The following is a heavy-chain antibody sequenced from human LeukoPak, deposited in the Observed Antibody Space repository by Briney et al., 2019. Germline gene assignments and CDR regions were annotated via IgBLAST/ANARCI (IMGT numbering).Heavy chain of an antibody. J-gene: IGHJ3*02. D-gene: IGHD3-22*01. CDR1: GFTFSSSW. CDR3: ARESPYYYDSSDAFDI. Sequence: GGSLRLSCVASGFTFSSSWMSWVRQAPGKGLEWVASIKHDGSEKYYVDSVKGRFTISRDNAKNSLYLQMNSLRAEDTAVYYCARESPYYYDSSDAFDIWGQGTMVTVSS. V-gene: IGHV3-7*03. CDR2: IKHDGSEK.